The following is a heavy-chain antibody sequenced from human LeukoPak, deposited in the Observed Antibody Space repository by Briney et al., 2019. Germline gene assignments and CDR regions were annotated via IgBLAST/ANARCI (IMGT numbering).Heavy chain of an antibody. D-gene: IGHD4-23*01. J-gene: IGHJ4*02. CDR1: GYTFTGYY. V-gene: IGHV1-2*01. CDR3: ARGWLAETTVVTPYNY. Sequence: AASVKVSCKASGYTFTGYYMHWVRQAPGQGLEWMGRINPNSGGTNYAQKFQGRVTITAVESMRTAYMELSSLRSEDTGVYYCARGWLAETTVVTPYNYWGQGTLVTVSS. CDR2: INPNSGGT.